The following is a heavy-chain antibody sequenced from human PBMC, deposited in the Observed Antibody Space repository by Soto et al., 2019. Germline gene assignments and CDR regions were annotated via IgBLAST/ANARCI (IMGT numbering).Heavy chain of an antibody. Sequence: PSETLSLTCTVSNASISSRKWWTWVRQTPGKGLEWIGYIYYSGSTNYNPSLKSRVTISVDTSKNQFSLKLNSMTAADTAVYYCARHNYGSGSTYFDYWGQGTLVTVSS. V-gene: IGHV4-59*08. CDR1: NASISSRKW. J-gene: IGHJ4*02. D-gene: IGHD3-10*01. CDR3: ARHNYGSGSTYFDY. CDR2: IYYSGST.